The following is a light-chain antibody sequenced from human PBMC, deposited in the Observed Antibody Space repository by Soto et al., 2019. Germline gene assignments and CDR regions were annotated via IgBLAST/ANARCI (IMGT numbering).Light chain of an antibody. CDR1: SSNIGAGYD. J-gene: IGLJ1*01. Sequence: QSVLTQPPSVSGAPGQRVTISCTGSSSNIGAGYDVHWYQQLPGTAPKLLIYGNSNRPSGVPDRFSGSKSGTSASLAITGLQAEDEAYYCCQSYDSSLSGSYVFGTGTKVTVL. CDR3: QSYDSSLSGSYV. CDR2: GNS. V-gene: IGLV1-40*01.